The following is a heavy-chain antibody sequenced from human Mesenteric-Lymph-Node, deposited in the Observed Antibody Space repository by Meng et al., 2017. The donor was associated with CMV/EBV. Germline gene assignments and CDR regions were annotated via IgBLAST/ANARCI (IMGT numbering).Heavy chain of an antibody. J-gene: IGHJ4*02. Sequence: GGSLRLSCAASGFTFSDYYMSWIRQAPGKGLEWVSYISSSGSTIYYADSVKGRFTVSRDNAKNTVYLQMNSLRAEDTAFYYCVKASVYCSSASCYDLPDHWGQGTLVTVSS. V-gene: IGHV3-11*04. CDR1: GFTFSDYY. CDR3: VKASVYCSSASCYDLPDH. D-gene: IGHD2-2*01. CDR2: ISSSGSTI.